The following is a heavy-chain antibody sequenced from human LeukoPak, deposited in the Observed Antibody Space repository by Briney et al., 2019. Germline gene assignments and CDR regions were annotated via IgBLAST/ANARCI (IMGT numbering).Heavy chain of an antibody. CDR3: ARVAVYSYGYGADY. Sequence: KPSETLSLTCTVSGGSTSSGTYYWGWIRQPPGKGLEWIGSIYYSGSTYYNPSLKSRVTISVDTSKNQFSLKLSFVTAADTAVYYCARVAVYSYGYGADYWGQGTLVTVSS. V-gene: IGHV4-39*07. D-gene: IGHD5-18*01. CDR1: GGSTSSGTYY. J-gene: IGHJ4*02. CDR2: IYYSGST.